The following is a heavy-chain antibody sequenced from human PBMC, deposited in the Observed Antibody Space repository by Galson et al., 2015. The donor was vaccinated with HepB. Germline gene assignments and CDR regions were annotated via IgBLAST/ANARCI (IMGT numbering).Heavy chain of an antibody. V-gene: IGHV1-69*02. D-gene: IGHD3-3*01. J-gene: IGHJ6*02. CDR3: ASPTFKGECLPYYSGMDV. Sequence: SVKVSCKASGGTFSSYTISWVRQAPGQGLEWMGRSIPILDIANYAQKFQGRVTITADKSTSTAYMELSSLRSEDTAVYYCASPTFKGECLPYYSGMDVWGQGTTVTVSS. CDR2: SIPILDIA. CDR1: GGTFSSYT.